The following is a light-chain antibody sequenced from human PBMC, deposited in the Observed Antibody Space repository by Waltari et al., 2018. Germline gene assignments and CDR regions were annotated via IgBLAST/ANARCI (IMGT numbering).Light chain of an antibody. CDR2: EVS. Sequence: QSALTPPPPASGSPAQSVTIPCPGTRGDVGAYTDAPWYQQHPGKAPKLMIYEVSKRPSGVPDRFSGSKSGNTASLTVSGLQAEDEADYYCSSYAGSNNYVVFGGGTKLTVL. V-gene: IGLV2-8*01. CDR3: SSYAGSNNYVV. J-gene: IGLJ2*01. CDR1: RGDVGAYTD.